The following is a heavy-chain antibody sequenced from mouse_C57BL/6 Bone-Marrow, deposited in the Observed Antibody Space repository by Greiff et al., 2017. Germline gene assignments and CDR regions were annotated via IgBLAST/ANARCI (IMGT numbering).Heavy chain of an antibody. CDR2: ISDGGSYT. Sequence: EVKLMESGGGLVKPGGSLKLPCAASGFTFSSYAMSWVRQTPEKRLEWVATISDGGSYTYYPDNVKGRFTISRDNAKNNLYLQMSHLKSEDTAMFYCARERGSSSFDYCGQGTTLTVSS. V-gene: IGHV5-4*01. CDR3: ARERGSSSFDY. J-gene: IGHJ2*01. D-gene: IGHD1-1*01. CDR1: GFTFSSYA.